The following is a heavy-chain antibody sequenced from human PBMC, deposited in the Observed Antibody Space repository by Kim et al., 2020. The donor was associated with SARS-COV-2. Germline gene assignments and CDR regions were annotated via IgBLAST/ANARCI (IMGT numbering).Heavy chain of an antibody. CDR2: IYHSGST. J-gene: IGHJ4*02. CDR3: ARDPSPRVLRYFDWLLSSNDY. V-gene: IGHV4-38-2*02. CDR1: GYSISSGYY. Sequence: SETLSLTCTVSGYSISSGYYWGWIRQPPGKGLEWIGSIYHSGSTYYNPSLKSRVTISVDTSKNQFSLKLSSVTAADTAVYYCARDPSPRVLRYFDWLLSSNDYWGQGTLVTVSS. D-gene: IGHD3-9*01.